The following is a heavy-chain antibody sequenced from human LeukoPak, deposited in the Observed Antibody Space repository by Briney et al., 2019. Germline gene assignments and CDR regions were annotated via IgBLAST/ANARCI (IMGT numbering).Heavy chain of an antibody. D-gene: IGHD3-10*01. CDR2: ISGSGGST. J-gene: IGHJ4*02. CDR3: ANPRIVVRGVIRDY. V-gene: IGHV3-23*01. Sequence: GGSLRLSCAASGFTFSSYAMSWVRQAPGKGLEWVSAISGSGGSTYYAGSVKGRFTISRDNSKNTLYLQMNSLRAEDTAVYYCANPRIVVRGVIRDYWGQGTLVTVSS. CDR1: GFTFSSYA.